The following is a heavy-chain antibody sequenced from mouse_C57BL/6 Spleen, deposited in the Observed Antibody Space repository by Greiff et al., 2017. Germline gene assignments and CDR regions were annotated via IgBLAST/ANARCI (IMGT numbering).Heavy chain of an antibody. CDR2: IDPSDSYT. CDR1: GYTFTSYW. J-gene: IGHJ2*01. V-gene: IGHV1-69*01. CDR3: ARSGGPYYFDY. Sequence: QVQLQQPGAELVMPGASVKLSCKASGYTFTSYWMHWVQQRPGQGLEWIGEIDPSDSYTNYNQKFKGKSTLTVDKSSSTAYMQLSSLTSEDSAVYYCARSGGPYYFDYRGQGTTLTVSS. D-gene: IGHD1-1*02.